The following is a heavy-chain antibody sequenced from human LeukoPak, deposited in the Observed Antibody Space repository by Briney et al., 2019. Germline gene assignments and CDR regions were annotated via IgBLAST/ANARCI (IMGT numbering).Heavy chain of an antibody. CDR3: ARAESYYHYYVDV. J-gene: IGHJ6*03. V-gene: IGHV4-59*11. CDR2: IYYSRTT. CDR1: GGSISSHY. Sequence: SGTLSLTCTVSGGSISSHYWSWIREPPGKGLEWIGYIYYSRTTSYNPSLRSRLTISVDTSKNQFSLKVTSVTAADTAVYYCARAESYYHYYVDVWGKGTTVTVSS.